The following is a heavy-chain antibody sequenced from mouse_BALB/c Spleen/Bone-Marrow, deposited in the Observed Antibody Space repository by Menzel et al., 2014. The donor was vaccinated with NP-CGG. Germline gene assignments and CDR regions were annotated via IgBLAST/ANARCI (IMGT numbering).Heavy chain of an antibody. CDR3: TRLHYYGYSAY. Sequence: VQLQQSGGGLVQPGGSLKLSCAASGFDFSRFRMSWVRQAPGKGLEWIGEINPDSSTINYTPSLKDKFIISRVNAKNTLYLQKSKVRSEDTALYYCTRLHYYGYSAYWGQGTLVTVST. D-gene: IGHD1-2*01. CDR2: INPDSSTI. CDR1: GFDFSRFR. J-gene: IGHJ3*01. V-gene: IGHV4-1*02.